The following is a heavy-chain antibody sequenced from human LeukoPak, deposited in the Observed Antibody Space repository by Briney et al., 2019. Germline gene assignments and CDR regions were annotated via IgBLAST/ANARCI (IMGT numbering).Heavy chain of an antibody. D-gene: IGHD3-10*01. CDR3: ASLLRSSSGYYFDY. J-gene: IGHJ4*02. CDR2: IYSGDTT. Sequence: GGSLRLSCAASGFTVSTNYMSWVRQAPGKGLQWVSVIYSGDTTFYIDSVRGKFTISRDNSKNTLYLQMNSLRAEDTAVYYCASLLRSSSGYYFDYWGQGTLVTVSS. CDR1: GFTVSTNY. V-gene: IGHV3-66*01.